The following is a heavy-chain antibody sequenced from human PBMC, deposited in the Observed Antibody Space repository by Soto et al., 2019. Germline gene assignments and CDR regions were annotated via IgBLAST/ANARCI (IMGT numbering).Heavy chain of an antibody. Sequence: SETLSLTCALSSYSFGSGYWAWLRQSPGKGLEWFGTISQNGDSFYNPSLRSRVAMSIDASRNQFSLELTSVTAADTALYYCARYRSSGYSYYFDYWGQGTLVTAPQ. J-gene: IGHJ4*02. CDR1: SYSFGSGY. D-gene: IGHD3-22*01. CDR2: ISQNGDS. CDR3: ARYRSSGYSYYFDY. V-gene: IGHV4-38-2*01.